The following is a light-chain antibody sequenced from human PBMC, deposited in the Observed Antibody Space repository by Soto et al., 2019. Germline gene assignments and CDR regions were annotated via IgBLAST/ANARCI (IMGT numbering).Light chain of an antibody. CDR1: QSVSSN. CDR2: GAS. V-gene: IGKV3-15*01. Sequence: DIVMTQSPATLSVAPGERATLSCRASQSVSSNSAWYQQKPGQAPRLLIYGASTRATGIPARFSGSGSGTEFTLTISSLQSEDFAVYYCQQYNNWPPWTFGQGTKVEIK. J-gene: IGKJ1*01. CDR3: QQYNNWPPWT.